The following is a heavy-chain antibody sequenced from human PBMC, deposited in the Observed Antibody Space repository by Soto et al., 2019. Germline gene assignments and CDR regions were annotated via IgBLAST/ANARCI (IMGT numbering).Heavy chain of an antibody. J-gene: IGHJ4*02. D-gene: IGHD5-12*01. CDR1: GFTFSSYG. CDR3: AKDSDSGYDWFDY. CDR2: IWYDGSNK. V-gene: IGHV3-33*06. Sequence: QVQLVESGGGVVQPGRSLRLSCAASGFTFSSYGMHWVRQAPGKGLEWVAVIWYDGSNKYYADSVKGRFTISRDNSKNTLYLQMNSLRAEDTAVYYCAKDSDSGYDWFDYWGQGTLVTVSS.